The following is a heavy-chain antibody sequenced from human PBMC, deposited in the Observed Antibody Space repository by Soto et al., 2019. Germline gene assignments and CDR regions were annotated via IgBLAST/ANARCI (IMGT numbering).Heavy chain of an antibody. V-gene: IGHV3-66*01. Sequence: EVKLVESGGGLFQPGGSLRLSCAAYGVTVSNNYMTWVRQAPGKGLELVSSIYSTGNTFYADSVKGRFTISRDNSKNTLYLQMNSLRVEDTAVYYCARNVPVTTLGYWGQGTLVTVSS. J-gene: IGHJ4*02. CDR2: IYSTGNT. D-gene: IGHD4-17*01. CDR1: GVTVSNNY. CDR3: ARNVPVTTLGY.